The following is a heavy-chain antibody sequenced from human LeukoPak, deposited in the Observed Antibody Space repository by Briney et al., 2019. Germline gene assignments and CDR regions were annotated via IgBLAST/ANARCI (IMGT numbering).Heavy chain of an antibody. CDR2: ISSSGSTI. D-gene: IGHD5-18*01. J-gene: IGHJ3*02. CDR1: GFTFSSYE. Sequence: GGSLRLPCAASGFTFSSYEMNWVRQAPGKGLEWVSYISSSGSTIYYADSVKGRFTISRDNAKNSLYLQMNSLRAEDTAVYYCARGRYSYGFRAFDIWGQGTMVTVSS. CDR3: ARGRYSYGFRAFDI. V-gene: IGHV3-48*03.